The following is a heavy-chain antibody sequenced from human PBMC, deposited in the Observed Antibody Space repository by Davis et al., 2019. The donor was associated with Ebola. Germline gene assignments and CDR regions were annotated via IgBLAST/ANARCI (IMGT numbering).Heavy chain of an antibody. Sequence: YNGNTNYVQKLQGRVTMTTDTSTSTAYMELRSLRSDDTAVYYCARGYCSGGSCYSPDYWGQGTLVTVSS. V-gene: IGHV1-18*01. J-gene: IGHJ4*02. CDR2: YNGNT. D-gene: IGHD2-15*01. CDR3: ARGYCSGGSCYSPDY.